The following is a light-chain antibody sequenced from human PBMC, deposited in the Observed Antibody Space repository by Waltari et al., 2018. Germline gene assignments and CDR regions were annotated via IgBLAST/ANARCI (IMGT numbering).Light chain of an antibody. Sequence: ETVMTQSPTTLSLSPGDRATLSCRASQSVSTNLAWYQQKPGQAPRLLIYGASIRATGVPARFSGRGAGTEFTLTISSLQSEDFAVYYCQQYNNWPPYIFGQGSQVEI. CDR2: GAS. CDR1: QSVSTN. V-gene: IGKV3D-15*01. CDR3: QQYNNWPPYI. J-gene: IGKJ2*01.